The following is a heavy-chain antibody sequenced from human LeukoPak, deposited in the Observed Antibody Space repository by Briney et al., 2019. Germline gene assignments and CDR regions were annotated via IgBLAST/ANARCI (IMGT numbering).Heavy chain of an antibody. V-gene: IGHV4-34*01. Sequence: SETLSLTCTVSGGSISSYYWSWIRQPPGKGLEWIGEINHSGSTNYNPSLKSRVTISVDTSKNQFSLKLSSVTDEDTAVYYCARTGEESYYGMDVWGQGTTVTVSS. J-gene: IGHJ6*02. CDR2: INHSGST. CDR3: ARTGEESYYGMDV. D-gene: IGHD2-8*02. CDR1: GGSISSYY.